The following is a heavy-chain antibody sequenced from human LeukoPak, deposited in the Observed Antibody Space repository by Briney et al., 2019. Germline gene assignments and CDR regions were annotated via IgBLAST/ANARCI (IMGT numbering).Heavy chain of an antibody. CDR3: ARSAAMAHYYYYGMDV. D-gene: IGHD2-2*01. CDR1: GGSISSGGYY. Sequence: SETLSLTRTVSGGSISSGGYYWSWIRQHPGKGLEWIGYIYYSGSTYYNPSLKSRVTISVDTSKNQFSLKLSSVTAADTAVYYCARSAAMAHYYYYGMDVWGQGTTVTVSS. J-gene: IGHJ6*02. CDR2: IYYSGST. V-gene: IGHV4-30-4*08.